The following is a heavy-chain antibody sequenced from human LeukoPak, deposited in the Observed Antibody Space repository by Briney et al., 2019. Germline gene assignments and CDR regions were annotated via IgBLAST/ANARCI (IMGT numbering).Heavy chain of an antibody. CDR1: GGSISSYY. CDR3: ARVPPNLIRFLEWDTHAFDI. CDR2: IYYSGST. D-gene: IGHD3-3*01. V-gene: IGHV4-59*01. Sequence: PSETLSLTCTVSGGSISSYYWSWIRQPPGKGLEWIGYIYYSGSTNYNPSLKSRVTISVDTSKNQFSLKLSSVTAADTAVYYCARVPPNLIRFLEWDTHAFDIWGQGTMVTVSS. J-gene: IGHJ3*02.